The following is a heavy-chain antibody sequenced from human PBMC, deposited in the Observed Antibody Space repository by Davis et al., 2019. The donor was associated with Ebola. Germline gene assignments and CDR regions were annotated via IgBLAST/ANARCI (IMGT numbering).Heavy chain of an antibody. CDR2: IHFSGSA. Sequence: PSETLSLTCTVSGGSISRRSYYWGWIRQPPGKGLEWIGSIHFSGSAYSNPSLKSRVTISVDTSKNQFSLRLSSVTASDTAVYYCARAAQSDGFDIWGQGTMVTVSS. D-gene: IGHD6-13*01. CDR3: ARAAQSDGFDI. CDR1: GGSISRRSYY. J-gene: IGHJ3*02. V-gene: IGHV4-39*01.